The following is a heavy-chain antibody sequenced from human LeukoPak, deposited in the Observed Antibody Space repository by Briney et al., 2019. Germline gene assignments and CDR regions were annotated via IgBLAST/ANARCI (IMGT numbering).Heavy chain of an antibody. CDR3: ARGGFSSSWSKS. CDR2: ISSSGSTI. V-gene: IGHV3-48*03. Sequence: GGSLRLSXAASGFTFSSYEMNWVRQAPGKGLEWVSYISSSGSTIYYADSVKGRFTISRDNAKNSLYLQMNSLRAEDTAVYYCARGGFSSSWSKSWGQGTLVTVSS. J-gene: IGHJ4*02. D-gene: IGHD6-13*01. CDR1: GFTFSSYE.